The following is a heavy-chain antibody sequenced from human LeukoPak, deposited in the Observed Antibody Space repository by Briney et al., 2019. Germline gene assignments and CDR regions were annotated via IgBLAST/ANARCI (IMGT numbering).Heavy chain of an antibody. V-gene: IGHV4-39*07. D-gene: IGHD6-6*01. CDR3: AREQLAPYYMDV. Sequence: SETLSLTCTVSGGSISSSSYYWGWIRQPPGKGLEWIGSIYYSGSTYYNPSLKSRVTISVDTSKNQFSLKLSSVTAADTAVYYCAREQLAPYYMDVWGKGTTVTVSS. J-gene: IGHJ6*03. CDR1: GGSISSSSYY. CDR2: IYYSGST.